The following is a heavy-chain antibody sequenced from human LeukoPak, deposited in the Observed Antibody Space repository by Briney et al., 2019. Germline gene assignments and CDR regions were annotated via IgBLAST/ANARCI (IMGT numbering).Heavy chain of an antibody. Sequence: SETLSLTCAVYGGSFSGYYWSWIRQPPGKGLEWIGEINHSGSTNYNPSLKSRVTISVDTSKNQFSLKLSPVTAADTAVYYCARVSSGSQQDYWGQGTLVTVSS. D-gene: IGHD3-22*01. J-gene: IGHJ4*02. CDR2: INHSGST. V-gene: IGHV4-34*01. CDR1: GGSFSGYY. CDR3: ARVSSGSQQDY.